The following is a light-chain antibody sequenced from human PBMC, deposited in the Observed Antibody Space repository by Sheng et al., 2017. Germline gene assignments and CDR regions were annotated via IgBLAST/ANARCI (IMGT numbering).Light chain of an antibody. CDR2: AAS. J-gene: IGKJ1*01. Sequence: DIQMTQSPSSVSASVGDRVTITCRASQGISTWLVWYQQKPGRAPELLLNAASSLQGGVPSRFSGSGSGTEFTLTISSLQPEDFAVYYCHQYNDWPRGTFGQGTKVEIK. V-gene: IGKV1-12*01. CDR1: QGISTW. CDR3: HQYNDWPRGT.